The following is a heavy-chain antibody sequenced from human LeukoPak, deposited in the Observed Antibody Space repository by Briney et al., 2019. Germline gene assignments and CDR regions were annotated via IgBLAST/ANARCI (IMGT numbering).Heavy chain of an antibody. D-gene: IGHD6-13*01. CDR1: GFTFSSYA. Sequence: GGSLRLSCAASGFTFSSYAMHWVRQAPGKGLEWVAVISYDGSNKYYADSVKGRFTISRDNSKNMLYLQMNSLRAEDTAVYYCARAPIAAARGYYFDYWGQGTLVTVSS. V-gene: IGHV3-30-3*01. J-gene: IGHJ4*02. CDR2: ISYDGSNK. CDR3: ARAPIAAARGYYFDY.